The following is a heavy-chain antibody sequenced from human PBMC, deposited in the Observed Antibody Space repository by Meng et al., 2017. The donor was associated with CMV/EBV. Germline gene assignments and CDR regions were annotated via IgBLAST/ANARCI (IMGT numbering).Heavy chain of an antibody. CDR1: GYTFTSYG. J-gene: IGHJ6*02. Sequence: ASVKVSCKASGYTFTSYGISWVRQAPGQGLEWMGWINPNSGGTNYAQKFQGRVTMTRDTSISTAYMELSRLRSDDTAVYYCARDFSSYDFWSGYQSYYYGMDVWGQGTTVTVSS. V-gene: IGHV1-2*02. D-gene: IGHD3-3*01. CDR2: INPNSGGT. CDR3: ARDFSSYDFWSGYQSYYYGMDV.